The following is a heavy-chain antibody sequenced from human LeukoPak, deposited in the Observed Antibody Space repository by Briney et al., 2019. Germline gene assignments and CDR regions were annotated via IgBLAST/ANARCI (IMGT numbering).Heavy chain of an antibody. CDR1: GFTFSSYA. J-gene: IGHJ4*02. Sequence: TGGSLRLSCAASGFTFSSYAMSWVRQAPGKGLEWVSAINDSGGNTYHADSVKGRFTTSRDNSKNTLYLQMNSLRAEDTAVCYCAKGSSDGRPYYFDYWGQGTLVTISS. D-gene: IGHD5-24*01. V-gene: IGHV3-23*01. CDR2: INDSGGNT. CDR3: AKGSSDGRPYYFDY.